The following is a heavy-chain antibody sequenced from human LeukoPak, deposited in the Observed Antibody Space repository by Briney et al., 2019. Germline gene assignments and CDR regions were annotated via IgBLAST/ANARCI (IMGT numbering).Heavy chain of an antibody. CDR1: GFSFSNYT. V-gene: IGHV3-23*01. J-gene: IGHJ4*02. D-gene: IGHD3-3*02. CDR3: AKGNSIFDY. CDR2: ISGSGGST. Sequence: GGSLRLSCAASGFSFSNYTMNWVRQAPGKGLEWVSAISGSGGSTYYADSVKGRFTISRDNSKNTLYLQMNSLRAEDTAVYYCAKGNSIFDYWGQGTLVTVSS.